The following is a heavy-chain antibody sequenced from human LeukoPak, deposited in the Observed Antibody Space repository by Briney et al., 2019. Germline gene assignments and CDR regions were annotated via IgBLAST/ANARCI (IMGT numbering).Heavy chain of an antibody. D-gene: IGHD1-26*01. V-gene: IGHV3-23*01. CDR3: EGLSGSRRGY. Sequence: GGSLRLSGAASGFTFSSYAMSWVRQAPGKGLEWVSAISGGGGSTYYADSVKGRFTISRDNSKNTLYLQMNSLRAEDTAVYYCEGLSGSRRGYWGQGTLVTVSS. J-gene: IGHJ4*02. CDR2: ISGGGGST. CDR1: GFTFSSYA.